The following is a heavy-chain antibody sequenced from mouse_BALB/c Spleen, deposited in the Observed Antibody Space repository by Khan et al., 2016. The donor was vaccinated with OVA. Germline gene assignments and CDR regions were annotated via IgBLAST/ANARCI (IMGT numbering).Heavy chain of an antibody. CDR2: ISYSGRT. D-gene: IGHD1-1*01. CDR1: GYSITSDYA. Sequence: EVQLQESGPGLVKPSQSLSLTCTVTGYSITSDYAWNWIRQFPGNKLEWMGYISYSGRTSYNPSLKSRISITRDTSNNQFFLQLHSVTTEDTATYYCGRSVTITTVVATDFDYWGQGTTLTVSS. J-gene: IGHJ2*01. CDR3: GRSVTITTVVATDFDY. V-gene: IGHV3-2*02.